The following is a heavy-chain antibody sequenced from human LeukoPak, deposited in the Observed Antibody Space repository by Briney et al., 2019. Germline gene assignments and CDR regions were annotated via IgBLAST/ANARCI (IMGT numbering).Heavy chain of an antibody. J-gene: IGHJ4*02. CDR3: ARGETTVTSYYLDY. Sequence: SQTLSLTCAISVDSVSSNSAAWDSSTQSPSRGLEWVGRTYYRSKLYNDYAVTVKSRITINPDTSKNQFSLQLNSVTSEDTAVYYCARGETTVTSYYLDYWGQGTLVTVSS. V-gene: IGHV6-1*01. CDR1: VDSVSSNSAA. CDR2: TYYRSKLYN. D-gene: IGHD4-17*01.